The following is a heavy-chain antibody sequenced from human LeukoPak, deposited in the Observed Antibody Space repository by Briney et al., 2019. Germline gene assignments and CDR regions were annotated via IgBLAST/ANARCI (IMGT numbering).Heavy chain of an antibody. D-gene: IGHD1-26*01. CDR2: ISYDGSNK. Sequence: GGSLRLSCAASGFTFSSYGMHWVRQAPGKGLEWVAVISYDGSNKYYADSVKGRFTISRDNSKNTLYLQINSLRAEDTAVYYCAKDSYSGSYYSFDYWGQGTLVTVSS. CDR3: AKDSYSGSYYSFDY. V-gene: IGHV3-30*18. J-gene: IGHJ4*02. CDR1: GFTFSSYG.